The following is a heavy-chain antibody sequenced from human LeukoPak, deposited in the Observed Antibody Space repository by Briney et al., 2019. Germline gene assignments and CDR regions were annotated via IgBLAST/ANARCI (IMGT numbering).Heavy chain of an antibody. CDR2: INSNNGAT. CDR1: GYTFTGHY. D-gene: IGHD3-3*01. J-gene: IGHJ4*02. V-gene: IGHV1-2*02. CDR3: ARQSGDGPKYYFDY. Sequence: GASVKVSCEASGYTFTGHYIHWVRQAPGQGLEWMVWINSNNGATTYAQNFQGRVTVTRDTSISTAHMELTRLRSDDTAVYYCARQSGDGPKYYFDYWGQGTLVTVSS.